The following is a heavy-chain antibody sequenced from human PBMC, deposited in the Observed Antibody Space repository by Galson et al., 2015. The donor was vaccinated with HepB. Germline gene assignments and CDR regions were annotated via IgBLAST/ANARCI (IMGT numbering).Heavy chain of an antibody. CDR1: GGSISSYY. J-gene: IGHJ4*02. V-gene: IGHV4-59*08. D-gene: IGHD3-10*01. CDR2: VSYIGTT. Sequence: ETLSLTCTVSGGSISSYYWSWIRQPPGKGLEWVGYVSYIGTTNYNPSLKSRVTISVDTYKNQFSLKLSSVTAADTAVYYCARHPGLAYFDYWGQGTLVAVSS. CDR3: ARHPGLAYFDY.